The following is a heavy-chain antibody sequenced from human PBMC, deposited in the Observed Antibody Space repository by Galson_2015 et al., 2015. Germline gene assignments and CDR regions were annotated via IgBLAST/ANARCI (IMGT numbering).Heavy chain of an antibody. Sequence: QSGAEMKKPGESLKISCKASGYTFTSYYMHWVRQAPGQGLEWMGIINPSGGSTSYAQKFQGRVTMTRDTSTSTVYMELSSLRSEDTAVYYCASLGGSIAVADPFDYWGQGTLVTVSS. J-gene: IGHJ4*02. CDR3: ASLGGSIAVADPFDY. CDR1: GYTFTSYY. D-gene: IGHD6-19*01. V-gene: IGHV1-46*01. CDR2: INPSGGST.